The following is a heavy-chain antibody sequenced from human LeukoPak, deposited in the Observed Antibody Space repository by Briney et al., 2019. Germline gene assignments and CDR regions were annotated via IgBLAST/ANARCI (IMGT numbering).Heavy chain of an antibody. CDR3: AKGPRQTIVVVSYYFDY. V-gene: IGHV3-23*01. Sequence: GGSLRLSCAASGFPFSSYAMSWVRQAPGKGLEWVSAISGSGGSTYYADSVKGRFTISRGNSKNTLYLQMNSLRAEDTAVYYCAKGPRQTIVVVSYYFDYWGQGTLVTVSS. J-gene: IGHJ4*02. D-gene: IGHD2-2*01. CDR1: GFPFSSYA. CDR2: ISGSGGST.